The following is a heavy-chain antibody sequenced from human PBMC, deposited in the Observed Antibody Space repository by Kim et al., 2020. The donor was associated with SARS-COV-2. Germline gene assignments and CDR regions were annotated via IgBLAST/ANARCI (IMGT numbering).Heavy chain of an antibody. D-gene: IGHD3-10*01. J-gene: IGHJ6*03. CDR2: IYTSGRA. V-gene: IGHV4-4*07. Sequence: SETLSLTCTVSGGSFSSYYWNWIRQPAGKGLEWIGRIYTSGRANYNPSLKGRVTMSVDTSKNQFSLTVTSVTAADTAVYYCARVSGSPPYFYYYYMDVWG. CDR3: ARVSGSPPYFYYYYMDV. CDR1: GGSFSSYY.